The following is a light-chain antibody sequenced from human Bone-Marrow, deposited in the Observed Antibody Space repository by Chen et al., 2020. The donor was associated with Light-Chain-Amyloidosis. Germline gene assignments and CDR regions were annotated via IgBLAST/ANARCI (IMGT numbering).Light chain of an antibody. J-gene: IGLJ1*01. V-gene: IGLV2-14*01. CDR3: SSYTITNTLV. Sequence: QSALTQPDSVSGSAGQSITISCTGTRSDVGGDNHVSWYQQHPDKAPKLMIYEVTNRPSWVPDRFAGSKSDNTASLTISGLQTEDEADYFCSSYTITNTLVFGSGTRVTVL. CDR1: RSDVGGDNH. CDR2: EVT.